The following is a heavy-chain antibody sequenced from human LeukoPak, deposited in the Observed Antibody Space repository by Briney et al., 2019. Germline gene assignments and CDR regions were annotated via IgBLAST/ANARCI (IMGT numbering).Heavy chain of an antibody. CDR2: INPSGDST. CDR1: GYTFTINH. Sequence: ASVKVSCKASGYTFTINHIHWVRQTPGQGLEWMGVINPSGDSTTYAQNFQGRVTMTRDTSTSTVYMELRSLRSEDTAIYYCAKLATSDTGETYWGQGTLVAVSS. D-gene: IGHD3-16*01. CDR3: AKLATSDTGETY. V-gene: IGHV1-46*01. J-gene: IGHJ4*02.